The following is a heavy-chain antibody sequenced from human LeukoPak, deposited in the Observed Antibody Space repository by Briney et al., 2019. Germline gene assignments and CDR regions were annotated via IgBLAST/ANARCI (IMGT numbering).Heavy chain of an antibody. D-gene: IGHD3-22*01. CDR1: GFTFSSYS. Sequence: GGSLRLSCAASGFTFSSYSMNWVRQAPGKGLEWVSYISSSSSTIYYADSVKGRFTISRDNAKNSLYLQMNSLRAEDTAVYYCARDQYYDSSYIDYRGQGTLVTVSS. CDR3: ARDQYYDSSYIDY. J-gene: IGHJ4*02. V-gene: IGHV3-48*04. CDR2: ISSSSSTI.